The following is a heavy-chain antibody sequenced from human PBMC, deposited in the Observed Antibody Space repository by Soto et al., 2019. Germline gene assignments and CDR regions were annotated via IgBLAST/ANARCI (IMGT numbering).Heavy chain of an antibody. Sequence: GGSLRLSCAASGFTFSSYWMSWVRQAPGRGLEWVANIQQHGSEKYYVDSMKGRFTISRDNAKNSLYLQLNSLRAEDTAVYFCAADPRPQLVPIDYWGQGA. D-gene: IGHD6-6*01. V-gene: IGHV3-7*01. CDR1: GFTFSSYW. CDR3: AADPRPQLVPIDY. J-gene: IGHJ4*02. CDR2: IQQHGSEK.